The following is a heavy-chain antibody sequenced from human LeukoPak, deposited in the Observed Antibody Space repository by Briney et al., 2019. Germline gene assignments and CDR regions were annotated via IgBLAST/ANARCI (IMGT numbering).Heavy chain of an antibody. V-gene: IGHV4-34*01. D-gene: IGHD2-15*01. CDR1: GGSFSGYY. CDR2: VNHSGST. Sequence: SETLSLTCAVYGGSFSGYYWSWIRQPPGKGLEWIGEVNHSGSTNYNPSLKSRVTISVDTSKNQFSLKLSSVTAADTAVYYCARGSPSRYCSGGSCYSYAFDIWGQGTMVTVSS. J-gene: IGHJ3*02. CDR3: ARGSPSRYCSGGSCYSYAFDI.